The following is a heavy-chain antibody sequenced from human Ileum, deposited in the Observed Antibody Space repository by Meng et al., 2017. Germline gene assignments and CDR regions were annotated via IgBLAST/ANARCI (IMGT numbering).Heavy chain of an antibody. CDR2: AGT. V-gene: IGHV4-61*08. CDR1: GGSNSTSDYQ. CDR3: ARDHWGSLDY. Sequence: QVQLQESGPGLVRTSATLCLSWTVSGGSNSTSDYQWGWIRQPPGKGLGWNGYAGTNYNPSLKSRVTISVDTSKRQFSLKLTSVTAADTAVYYCARDHWGSLDYWGQGILVTVSS. D-gene: IGHD7-27*01. J-gene: IGHJ4*02.